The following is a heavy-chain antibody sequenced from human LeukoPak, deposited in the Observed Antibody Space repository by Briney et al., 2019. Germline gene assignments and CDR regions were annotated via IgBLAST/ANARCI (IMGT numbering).Heavy chain of an antibody. CDR2: MNPNSGNT. CDR3: ARGWRADFWSGYRTDIDY. Sequence: ASVKVSCKASGYTFTSYDINWVRQATGQGLEWMGWMNPNSGNTGYAQKFQGRVTITRNTSISTAYMELSSLRSEDTAVYYCARGWRADFWSGYRTDIDYWGQGTLVTVSS. D-gene: IGHD3-3*01. J-gene: IGHJ4*02. CDR1: GYTFTSYD. V-gene: IGHV1-8*03.